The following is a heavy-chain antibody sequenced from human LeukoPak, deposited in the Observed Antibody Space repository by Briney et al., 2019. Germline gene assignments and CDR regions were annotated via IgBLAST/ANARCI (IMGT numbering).Heavy chain of an antibody. CDR2: INAGNGNT. CDR3: ARTTMVQGVSWGSWFDP. J-gene: IGHJ5*02. D-gene: IGHD3-10*01. V-gene: IGHV1-3*01. Sequence: ASVKLSCKASGYTFTSYAMHWVRQAPGQRLEWTGWINAGNGNTKYSQKFQGRVTITRDTSASTAYMELSSLRSEDTAVYYCARTTMVQGVSWGSWFDPWGQGTLVTVSS. CDR1: GYTFTSYA.